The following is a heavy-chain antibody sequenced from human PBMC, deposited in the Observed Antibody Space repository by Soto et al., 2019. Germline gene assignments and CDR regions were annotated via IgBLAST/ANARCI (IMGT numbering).Heavy chain of an antibody. Sequence: SETLSLTCAAYGGSFSGYYWSWIRQPPGKGLEWIGEINHSGSTNYNPSLKSRVTISVDTSKNQFSLKLSSVAAADTAVYYCARAGKAYCSGGSCYGVSYFDYWGQGTLVTVSS. CDR3: ARAGKAYCSGGSCYGVSYFDY. J-gene: IGHJ4*02. CDR2: INHSGST. V-gene: IGHV4-34*01. D-gene: IGHD2-15*01. CDR1: GGSFSGYY.